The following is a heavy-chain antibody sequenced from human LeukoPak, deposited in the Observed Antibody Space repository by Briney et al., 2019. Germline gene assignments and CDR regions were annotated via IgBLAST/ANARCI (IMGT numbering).Heavy chain of an antibody. CDR1: GGSISSYY. D-gene: IGHD3-10*01. CDR3: ARGKWFGELFNWFDP. J-gene: IGHJ5*02. Sequence: PSETLSLTCTVSGGSISSYYLSWIRQPPGKGLEWIGYIYYSGSTNYNPSLKSRVTISVDTSKNQFSLKLSSVTAADTALYYCARGKWFGELFNWFDPWGQGTLVTVSS. V-gene: IGHV4-59*12. CDR2: IYYSGST.